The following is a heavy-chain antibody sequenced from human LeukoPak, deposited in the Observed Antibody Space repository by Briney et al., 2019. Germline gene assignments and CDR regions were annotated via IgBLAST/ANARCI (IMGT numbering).Heavy chain of an antibody. J-gene: IGHJ4*02. CDR3: AKGGGWLYYFDY. D-gene: IGHD6-19*01. CDR1: GFTFSTFA. Sequence: GGSPRLSCAASGFTFSTFAMNWVRQAPGKGLEWVSAIGGSGSDTYYADSVKGRFTISRDNSKNTLYLQMNSLRAEDTAVYYCAKGGGWLYYFDYWGQGTLVTVSS. CDR2: IGGSGSDT. V-gene: IGHV3-23*01.